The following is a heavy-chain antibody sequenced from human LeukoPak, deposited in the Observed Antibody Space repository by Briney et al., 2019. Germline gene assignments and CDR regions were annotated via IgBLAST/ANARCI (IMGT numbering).Heavy chain of an antibody. CDR2: ISGSGGST. CDR1: GFTFSSYA. J-gene: IGHJ4*02. V-gene: IGHV3-23*01. CDR3: ANAKGYYDILTGYYYTHFDY. Sequence: GGSLRLSCAAPGFTFSSYAMSWVRQAPGKGLEWVSAISGSGGSTYYADSVKGRFTISRDNSKNTLYLQMNSLRAEDTAVYYCANAKGYYDILTGYYYTHFDYWGQGTLVTVSS. D-gene: IGHD3-9*01.